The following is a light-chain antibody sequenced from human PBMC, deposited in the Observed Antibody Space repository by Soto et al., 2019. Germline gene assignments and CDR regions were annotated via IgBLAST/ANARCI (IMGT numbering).Light chain of an antibody. J-gene: IGKJ4*01. CDR3: TQHNTYPLT. V-gene: IGKV1-17*01. CDR2: SAS. CDR1: QGIRND. Sequence: DIQMTQSPSSLSASVGDRVTITCRASQGIRNDLSWYQQKPGKAPKRLIYSASRLHSGVPSRFSGSGSGAEFTLAISSLQPEDFATYDCTQHNTYPLTFGGGTKVEIK.